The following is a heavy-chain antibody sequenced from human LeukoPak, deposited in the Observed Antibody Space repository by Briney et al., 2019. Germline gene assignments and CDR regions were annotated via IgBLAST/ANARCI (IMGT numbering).Heavy chain of an antibody. V-gene: IGHV4-59*08. CDR1: GGSISGYY. CDR3: ARHLLSSGYDCWFGP. CDR2: IYYSGST. Sequence: PSETLSLTCTVSGGSISGYYWSWIREPPGKGLEWIGYIYYSGSTNHNPSLKSRVTISLDTSKNQFSLKLSSVTAADTAVYYCARHLLSSGYDCWFGPWGQGTLVTVSS. D-gene: IGHD5-12*01. J-gene: IGHJ5*02.